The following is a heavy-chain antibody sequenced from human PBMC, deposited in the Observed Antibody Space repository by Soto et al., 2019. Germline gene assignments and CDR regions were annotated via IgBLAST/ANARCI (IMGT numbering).Heavy chain of an antibody. CDR3: ARTTGWPGFDF. CDR2: IYNGGRT. Sequence: QVQLQESGPGLVKTSETMSLTCTASGASVSSYYWSWIRQPPGKGLEWIGHIYNGGRTNYNPSLTSRVTISVDMSNNQFPLKLTSVTAADTAVYYCARTTGWPGFDFWGQGALVTVSS. J-gene: IGHJ4*02. D-gene: IGHD6-19*01. V-gene: IGHV4-59*02. CDR1: GASVSSYY.